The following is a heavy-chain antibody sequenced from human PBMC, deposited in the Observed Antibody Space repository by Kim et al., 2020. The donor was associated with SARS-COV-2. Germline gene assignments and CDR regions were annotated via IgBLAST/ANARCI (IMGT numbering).Heavy chain of an antibody. V-gene: IGHV1-69*04. CDR2: IIPILGIA. CDR3: ASRLNCSGGSCYSKDFAFDI. Sequence: SVKVSCKASGGTFSSYAISWVRQAPGQGLEWMGRIIPILGIANYAQKFQGRVTITADKSTSTAYMELSSLRSEDTAVYYCASRLNCSGGSCYSKDFAFDIWGQGTMVTVSS. CDR1: GGTFSSYA. J-gene: IGHJ3*02. D-gene: IGHD2-15*01.